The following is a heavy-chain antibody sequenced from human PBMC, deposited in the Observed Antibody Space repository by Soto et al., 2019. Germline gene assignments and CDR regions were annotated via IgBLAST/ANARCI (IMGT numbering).Heavy chain of an antibody. D-gene: IGHD3-3*01. CDR1: GYAFTAFY. Sequence: EASVKVSCKTSGYAFTAFYIHWVRQAPGQGLEWMGWVSPTTGATSHPQNFQGRVTMTRDTSISTAYMELSSLTSDDTAVYYCARDLGVPGVSNTFDFWGQGTLVTVSS. V-gene: IGHV1-2*02. CDR3: ARDLGVPGVSNTFDF. CDR2: VSPTTGAT. J-gene: IGHJ4*02.